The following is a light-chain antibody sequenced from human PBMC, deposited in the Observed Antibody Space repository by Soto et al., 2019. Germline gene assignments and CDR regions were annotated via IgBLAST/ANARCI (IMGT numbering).Light chain of an antibody. CDR1: QSVGSTY. CDR3: PQYGTSPLT. J-gene: IGKJ3*01. V-gene: IGKV3-20*01. Sequence: EIVLTQSPGTLSLSPGERATLSCRASQSVGSTYLAWYQQKPGQAPKLLIYGVSSRATGIPDRFSGSGSGKDFTLTISRLEPEDFAVYYCPQYGTSPLTFGPGTKVDI. CDR2: GVS.